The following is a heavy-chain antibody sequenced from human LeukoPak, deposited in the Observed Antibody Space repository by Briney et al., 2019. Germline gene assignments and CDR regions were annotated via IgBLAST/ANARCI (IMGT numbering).Heavy chain of an antibody. CDR2: IYYSGST. D-gene: IGHD3-10*01. Sequence: SETLSLTCTVSGGSISSYYWSWIRQPPGKGLEWIGYIYYSGSTNYNPSRKSRVTISVDTSKNQFSLKLSSVTAADTAVYYCARGELFTFFDYWGQGTLVTVSS. J-gene: IGHJ4*02. CDR3: ARGELFTFFDY. V-gene: IGHV4-59*01. CDR1: GGSISSYY.